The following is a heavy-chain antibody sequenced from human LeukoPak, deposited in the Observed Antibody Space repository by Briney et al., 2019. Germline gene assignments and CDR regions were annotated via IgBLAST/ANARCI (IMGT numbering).Heavy chain of an antibody. D-gene: IGHD5-12*01. Sequence: PGGSLRLSCAASGFTFSSYAMSWVRQAPGKGLEWVSAISGSGGSTYYADSVKGRFTISRDNSKNTLYLQMNSLRAEGTAVYYCAKIRGYSGYDAYYFDYWGQGTLVTVSS. V-gene: IGHV3-23*01. J-gene: IGHJ4*02. CDR2: ISGSGGST. CDR3: AKIRGYSGYDAYYFDY. CDR1: GFTFSSYA.